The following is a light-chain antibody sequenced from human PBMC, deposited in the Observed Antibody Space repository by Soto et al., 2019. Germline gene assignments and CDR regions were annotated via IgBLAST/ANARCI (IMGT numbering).Light chain of an antibody. CDR1: SSDVGGYNY. CDR2: DVS. V-gene: IGLV2-14*03. J-gene: IGLJ1*01. Sequence: QSALTQPASVYGSPGQSITISCTGTSSDVGGYNYVSWYQRHPGKAPKLMIFDVSNRPSGVSNRFSGSKSANTASLTISGLQAEDEADYFCSSYTSSTTPYVFGTGTKVTVL. CDR3: SSYTSSTTPYV.